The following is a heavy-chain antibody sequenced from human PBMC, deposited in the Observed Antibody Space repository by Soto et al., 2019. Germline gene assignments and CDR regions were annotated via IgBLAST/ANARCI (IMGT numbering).Heavy chain of an antibody. CDR3: ARDVNLVYYDSSGSKRNYYGMDV. CDR2: IKQDGSEK. CDR1: GFTFSSYA. D-gene: IGHD3-22*01. Sequence: GGSLRLSCAASGFTFSSYAMSWVRQAPGKGLEWVANIKQDGSEKYYVDYVKGRFTISRDNAKNSLYLQMNSLRAEDTAVYYSARDVNLVYYDSSGSKRNYYGMDVWGQGTTVTVS. V-gene: IGHV3-7*03. J-gene: IGHJ6*02.